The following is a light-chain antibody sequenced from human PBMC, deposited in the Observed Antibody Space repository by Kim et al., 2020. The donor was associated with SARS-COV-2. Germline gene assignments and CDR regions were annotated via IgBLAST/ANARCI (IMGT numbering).Light chain of an antibody. Sequence: VSPGESVTLSCRASQSVGSTLAWYQQKPGQAPRLLIFGASTRATGIPARFSGSGSGTEFTLTISSLQSEDFAVYYCQEYNNWPLYTFGQGTKLEI. V-gene: IGKV3-15*01. CDR2: GAS. CDR1: QSVGST. CDR3: QEYNNWPLYT. J-gene: IGKJ2*01.